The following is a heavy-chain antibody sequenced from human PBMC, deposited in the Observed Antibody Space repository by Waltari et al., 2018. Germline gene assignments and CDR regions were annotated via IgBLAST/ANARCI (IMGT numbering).Heavy chain of an antibody. CDR1: GGSISSGGYS. D-gene: IGHD2-2*01. CDR2: IYYSGST. J-gene: IGHJ3*02. V-gene: IGHV4-31*03. CDR3: ARWPCSSTSCYGAFDI. Sequence: QVQLQESGPGLVKPSQTLSLTCTVSGGSISSGGYSWSWIRQHPGKGLEWIGYIYYSGSTYYNPSLKSRVTISVDTSKNQFSLKLSSVTAADTAVYYCARWPCSSTSCYGAFDIWGQGTMVTVSS.